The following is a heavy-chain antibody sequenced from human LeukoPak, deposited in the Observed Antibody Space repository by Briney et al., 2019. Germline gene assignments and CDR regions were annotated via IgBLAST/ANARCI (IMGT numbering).Heavy chain of an antibody. Sequence: SSETLSLTCIVSDASFSSHYWTWIRQPPGKGLEWIGYNSYTGSTNYNPSLKSRVTISVDTSKNQFSLKLSSVTAADTAVYYCARDPTTVTKGFDIWGQGTMVTVSS. CDR3: ARDPTTVTKGFDI. CDR1: DASFSSHY. V-gene: IGHV4-59*11. CDR2: NSYTGST. D-gene: IGHD4-17*01. J-gene: IGHJ3*02.